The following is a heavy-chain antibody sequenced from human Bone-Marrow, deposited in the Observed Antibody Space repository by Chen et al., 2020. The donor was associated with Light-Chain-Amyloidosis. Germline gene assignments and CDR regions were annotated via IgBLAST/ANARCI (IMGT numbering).Heavy chain of an antibody. CDR1: GFTFSSYG. Sequence: QVQLVESGGGVVQPGRSLRLSCAASGFTFSSYGMHWVRQAPGKGLGGVEVICDDGSNKYKEDSVKGRFTISRDNSKNTLYLQMNSLRAEDTAVYYCARDQFSRRMVTGDGYYYYYGMDVWGQGTTVTVSS. V-gene: IGHV3-33*01. CDR3: ARDQFSRRMVTGDGYYYYYGMDV. J-gene: IGHJ6*02. D-gene: IGHD5-18*01. CDR2: ICDDGSNK.